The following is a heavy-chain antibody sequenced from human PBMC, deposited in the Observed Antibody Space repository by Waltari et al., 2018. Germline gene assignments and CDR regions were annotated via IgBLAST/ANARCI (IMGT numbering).Heavy chain of an antibody. J-gene: IGHJ6*02. D-gene: IGHD3-9*01. CDR2: SYPGDSDT. V-gene: IGHV5-51*03. Sequence: EVQLVQSGAEVKKPGESLTISCKGSGYSFTSYWIGWVRQMPGKGLEWMGISYPGDSDTMYSPYFQGPVTISADKSISTAYLQWISLKASDTAMYYCARSFDPSNYYYYYGMDFWGQGTTVTVSS. CDR1: GYSFTSYW. CDR3: ARSFDPSNYYYYYGMDF.